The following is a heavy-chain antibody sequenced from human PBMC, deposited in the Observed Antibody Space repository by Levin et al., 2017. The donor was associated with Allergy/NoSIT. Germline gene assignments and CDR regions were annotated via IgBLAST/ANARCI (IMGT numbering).Heavy chain of an antibody. CDR1: GGSISSSSYY. Sequence: SETLSLTCTVSGGSISSSSYYWGWIRQPPGKGLEWIGSIYYSGSTYYNPSLKSRVTISVDTSKNQFSLKLSSVTAADTAVYYCARDPYYYDSSGYYYAYFDYWGQGTLVTVSS. D-gene: IGHD3-22*01. J-gene: IGHJ4*02. CDR3: ARDPYYYDSSGYYYAYFDY. CDR2: IYYSGST. V-gene: IGHV4-39*07.